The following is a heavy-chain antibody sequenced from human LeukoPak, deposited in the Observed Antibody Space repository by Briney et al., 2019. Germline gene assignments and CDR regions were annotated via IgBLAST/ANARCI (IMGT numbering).Heavy chain of an antibody. Sequence: GRSLRLSCEASGFTFSSYGMHWVRPDPGKGLEWVAVIWYDGSNKYYADSVKGRFTISRDNSKNTLYLQMNSLRAEDTAVYYCARDVGGIGVPWFDPWGQGTLVTVSS. CDR3: ARDVGGIGVPWFDP. J-gene: IGHJ5*02. D-gene: IGHD3-16*01. CDR2: IWYDGSNK. CDR1: GFTFSSYG. V-gene: IGHV3-33*01.